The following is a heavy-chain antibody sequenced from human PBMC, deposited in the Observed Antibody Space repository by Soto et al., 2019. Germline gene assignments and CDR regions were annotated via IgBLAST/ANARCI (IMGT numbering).Heavy chain of an antibody. CDR2: IYYSGST. D-gene: IGHD6-6*01. J-gene: IGHJ5*02. CDR1: GGSVSSGSYY. Sequence: SETLSLTCTVSGGSVSSGSYYWSWIRQPPGKGLEWIGYIYYSGSTNYNPSLKSRVTISVDTSKNQFSLKLSSVTAADTAVYYCAGDRGAARPSWFDPWGQGTLVTVSS. V-gene: IGHV4-61*01. CDR3: AGDRGAARPSWFDP.